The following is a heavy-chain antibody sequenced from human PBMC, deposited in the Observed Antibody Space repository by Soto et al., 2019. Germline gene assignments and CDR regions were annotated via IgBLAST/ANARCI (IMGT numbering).Heavy chain of an antibody. D-gene: IGHD5-12*01. CDR1: GFSLTTRGVA. J-gene: IGHJ4*02. V-gene: IGHV2-5*02. CDR3: AHRSRGYAYYFDQ. Sequence: QITLKESGPALVRPTQTLTLTCSFSGFSLTTRGVAVGWIRQPPGKALEWLALIFWDDDKWYSPSLRSRLTIXEXPPKNQVVLTMTNMDPVDTATYYCAHRSRGYAYYFDQWGQGTLVTVSS. CDR2: IFWDDDK.